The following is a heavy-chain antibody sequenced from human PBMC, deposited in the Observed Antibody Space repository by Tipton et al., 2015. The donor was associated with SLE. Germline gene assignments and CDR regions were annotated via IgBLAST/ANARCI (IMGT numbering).Heavy chain of an antibody. CDR3: ARGVEYSNLRFDS. CDR1: GDSISSHY. V-gene: IGHV4-59*11. D-gene: IGHD6-6*01. Sequence: LRLSCTVSGDSISSHYWSWIRQPPGKGLEWIGFIYNYGSINYNPSFKSRVTISLDTSKNQFSLKLSSVTAADTAVYYCARGVEYSNLRFDSWGQGALVTVSS. J-gene: IGHJ5*01. CDR2: IYNYGSI.